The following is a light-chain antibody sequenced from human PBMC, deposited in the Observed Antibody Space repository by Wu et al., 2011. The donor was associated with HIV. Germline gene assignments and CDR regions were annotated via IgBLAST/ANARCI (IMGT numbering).Light chain of an antibody. Sequence: SVSSSYLAWYQQKPGQAPRRPHLSVHPSGPLASQTGSSGSGSGTDFTLTINRLEPEDFAVYYCQQRRNWPRSFGQGTKLEIK. J-gene: IGKJ2*03. V-gene: IGKV3D-20*02. CDR1: SVSSSY. CDR3: QQRRNWPRS. CDR2: VHP.